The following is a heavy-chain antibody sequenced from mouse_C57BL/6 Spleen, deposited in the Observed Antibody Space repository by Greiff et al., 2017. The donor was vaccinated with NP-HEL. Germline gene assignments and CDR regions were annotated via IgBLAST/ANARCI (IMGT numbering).Heavy chain of an antibody. CDR3: SREALTTVVASNFDY. D-gene: IGHD1-1*01. J-gene: IGHJ2*01. Sequence: VQLQQSGPELVKPGASVKISCKASGYSFTDYNMNWVKQSNGKSLEWIGVINPNYGTTSYNQKFKGKATLTVDQSSSTAYMQLNSLTSEDSAVYYWSREALTTVVASNFDYWGQGTTLTVSS. CDR2: INPNYGTT. CDR1: GYSFTDYN. V-gene: IGHV1-39*01.